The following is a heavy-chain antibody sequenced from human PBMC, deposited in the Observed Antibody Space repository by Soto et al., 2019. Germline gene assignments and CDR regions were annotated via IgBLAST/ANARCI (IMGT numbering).Heavy chain of an antibody. CDR2: IYYSGST. Sequence: SETLSLTCTVSGGSISSGGYYWSWIRQHPGKGLEWIGYIYYSGSTYYNPSLKSRVTISVDTSKNQFSLKLSSVTAADTAVYYCARVAHSSGYERYFQHWGQGTLVTVNS. CDR1: GGSISSGGYY. V-gene: IGHV4-31*03. J-gene: IGHJ1*01. D-gene: IGHD3-22*01. CDR3: ARVAHSSGYERYFQH.